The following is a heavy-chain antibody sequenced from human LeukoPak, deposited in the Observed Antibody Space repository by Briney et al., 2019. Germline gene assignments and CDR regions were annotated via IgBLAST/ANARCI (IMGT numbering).Heavy chain of an antibody. Sequence: GASVKVSCKASGYTFTGYYMHWVRQAPGQGLEWMGWINPNSGGTNYAQKFQGRVTMTRDTSKNQFSLKLSSVTAADTAVYYCARGRYYYGSGSYYSITYWGQGTLVTVSS. V-gene: IGHV1-2*02. CDR3: ARGRYYYGSGSYYSITY. J-gene: IGHJ4*02. CDR2: INPNSGGT. CDR1: GYTFTGYY. D-gene: IGHD3-10*01.